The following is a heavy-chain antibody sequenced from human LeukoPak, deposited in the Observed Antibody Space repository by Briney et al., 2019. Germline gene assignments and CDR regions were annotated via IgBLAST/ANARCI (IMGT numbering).Heavy chain of an antibody. J-gene: IGHJ4*02. CDR3: SKARGANDYGWGS. Sequence: AYSVKGRATISRDNSKNTLFLQMNSLSAGDTAMYYCSKARGANDYGWGSWGQGTLVTVSS. D-gene: IGHD3-16*01. V-gene: IGHV3-23*01.